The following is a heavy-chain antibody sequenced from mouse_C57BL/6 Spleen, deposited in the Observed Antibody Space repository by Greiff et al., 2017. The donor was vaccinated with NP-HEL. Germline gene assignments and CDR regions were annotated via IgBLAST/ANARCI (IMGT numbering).Heavy chain of an antibody. Sequence: EVKLQESGPGLVKPSQSLSLTCSVTGYSITSGYYWNWIRQFPGNKLEWMGYISYDGSNNYNPSLKNRISITRDTSKNQFCLKLNSVTTEDTATYYCARVDWDFAYWGQGTLVTVSA. CDR3: ARVDWDFAY. V-gene: IGHV3-6*01. J-gene: IGHJ3*01. CDR1: GYSITSGYY. D-gene: IGHD4-1*01. CDR2: ISYDGSN.